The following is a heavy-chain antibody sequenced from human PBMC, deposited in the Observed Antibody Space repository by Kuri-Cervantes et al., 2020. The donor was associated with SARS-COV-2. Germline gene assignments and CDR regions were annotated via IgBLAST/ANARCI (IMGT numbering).Heavy chain of an antibody. V-gene: IGHV3-30*02. Sequence: GESLKISCAASGFTFSSYGMHWVRQAPGKGLEWVAFIRYDGSNKYYADSVKGRFTISRDNSKNTLYLQMNSLRAEDTAVYYRAKTAGSGSYHYYYYYMDVWGKGTTVTVSS. CDR2: IRYDGSNK. J-gene: IGHJ6*03. CDR1: GFTFSSYG. CDR3: AKTAGSGSYHYYYYYMDV. D-gene: IGHD1-26*01.